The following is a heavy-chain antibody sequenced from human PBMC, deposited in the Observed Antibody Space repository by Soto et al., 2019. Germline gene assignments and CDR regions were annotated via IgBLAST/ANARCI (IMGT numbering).Heavy chain of an antibody. V-gene: IGHV4-30-4*01. Sequence: QVHLLESGPGLVKPSQTLSLTCSVSGDSISTVDYFWAWIRQPPGQALEYIGYIYKSTTTYYNPSFEGRVAISPDTSKSQFSLTVTSVTAADTAVYFCARGRYCLTGRCFPNWFDSWGQGTLVTVSS. D-gene: IGHD2-15*01. CDR1: GDSISTVDYF. CDR3: ARGRYCLTGRCFPNWFDS. CDR2: IYKSTTT. J-gene: IGHJ5*01.